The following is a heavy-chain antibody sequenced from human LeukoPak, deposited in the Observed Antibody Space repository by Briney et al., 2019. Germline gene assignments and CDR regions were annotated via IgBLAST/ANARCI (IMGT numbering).Heavy chain of an antibody. V-gene: IGHV1-18*01. CDR1: GYTFTSYG. CDR2: ISAYNGNT. D-gene: IGHD2-8*01. J-gene: IGHJ4*02. CDR3: ARDTIVLMVYAISLDY. Sequence: ASVKVSCKASGYTFTSYGISWERQAPGQGLEWMGWISAYNGNTNYAQKIQGRVTMTTDTSTSTAYMELRSLRSDDTAVYYCARDTIVLMVYAISLDYWGQGTLVTVSS.